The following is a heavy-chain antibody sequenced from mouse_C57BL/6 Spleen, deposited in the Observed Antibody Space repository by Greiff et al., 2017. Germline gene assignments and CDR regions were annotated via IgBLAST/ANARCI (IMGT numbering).Heavy chain of an antibody. CDR2: INPSSGYT. CDR3: AREVTTVVARDWYFDV. D-gene: IGHD1-1*01. J-gene: IGHJ1*03. Sequence: VNLVESGAELAKPGASVKLSCKASGYTFTSYWMHWVKQRPGQGLEWIGYINPSSGYTKYNQKFKDKATLTADKSSSTAYMQLSSLTYEDSAVYYCAREVTTVVARDWYFDVWGTGTTVTVSS. CDR1: GYTFTSYW. V-gene: IGHV1-7*01.